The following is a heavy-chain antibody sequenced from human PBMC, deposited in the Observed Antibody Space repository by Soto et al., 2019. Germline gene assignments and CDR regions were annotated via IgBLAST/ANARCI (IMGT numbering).Heavy chain of an antibody. J-gene: IGHJ4*02. D-gene: IGHD1-26*01. V-gene: IGHV3-7*01. CDR1: GFTFSTCW. CDR3: VKDTRGSY. CDR2: INQDGSER. Sequence: EVQLVQSGGGLVQPGGSLRLSCAASGFTFSTCWMMWVRQAQGQGLEWVANINQDGSERYYVDSVEGRFTISRDNAKNSLYLQMSSLRAEDAAFYYCVKDTRGSYWGQGTLVTVS.